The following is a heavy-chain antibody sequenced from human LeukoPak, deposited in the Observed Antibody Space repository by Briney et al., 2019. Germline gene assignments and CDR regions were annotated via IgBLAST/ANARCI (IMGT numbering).Heavy chain of an antibody. CDR2: ISDDGTRK. Sequence: GGSLRLSCAASGFTFSNYDIHWVRLAPGKGLEWVAVISDDGTRKYYADSVQGRFTISRDNSKNTLSLQMNSLRAEDMAVYYCAREFSGYDFDIWGQGTMVTVSS. CDR3: AREFSGYDFDI. CDR1: GFTFSNYD. V-gene: IGHV3-30*03. D-gene: IGHD5-12*01. J-gene: IGHJ3*02.